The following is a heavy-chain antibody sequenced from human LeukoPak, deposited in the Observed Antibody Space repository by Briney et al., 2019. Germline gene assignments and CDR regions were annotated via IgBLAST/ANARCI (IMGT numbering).Heavy chain of an antibody. CDR3: ARRLTGYNSGYDY. CDR1: GFTFSSYA. Sequence: GGSLRLSCAASGFTFSSYAMHWVRQAPGKGLEYVSAISSTGVSTYYANSVKGRFTISRDNSKNTLYLQMDSLRVEDMAVYYCARRLTGYNSGYDYWGQGTLVTVSP. D-gene: IGHD6-19*01. CDR2: ISSTGVST. V-gene: IGHV3-64*01. J-gene: IGHJ4*02.